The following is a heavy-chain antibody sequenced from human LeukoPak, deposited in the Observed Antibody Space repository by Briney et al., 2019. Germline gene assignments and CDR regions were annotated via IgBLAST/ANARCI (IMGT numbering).Heavy chain of an antibody. CDR1: GYTFTAYY. CDR3: ARAEAIDY. V-gene: IGHV1-2*02. Sequence: GASAKVSCRSSGYTFTAYYMHWVRQAPEQGLEWMGWINPNSGDTKYAQKFQGRVTMTRDTSISTAYLELRSLIYDDTAVYYCARAEAIDYWGQGTRVTVSS. J-gene: IGHJ4*02. CDR2: INPNSGDT.